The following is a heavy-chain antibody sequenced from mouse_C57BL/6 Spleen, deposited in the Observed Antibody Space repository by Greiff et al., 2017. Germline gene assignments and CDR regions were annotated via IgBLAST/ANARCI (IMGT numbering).Heavy chain of an antibody. Sequence: VQLQQSGAELVKPGASVKLSCTASGFNIKDYYMHWVKQRTEQGLEWIGRLDPEDGEIKYAPKFQGKATITTDTPSNTAYLQLSSLTSEDTAVYCCARSGYDYSWFAYWGQGTLVTVSA. CDR2: LDPEDGEI. D-gene: IGHD2-4*01. V-gene: IGHV14-2*01. J-gene: IGHJ3*01. CDR1: GFNIKDYY. CDR3: ARSGYDYSWFAY.